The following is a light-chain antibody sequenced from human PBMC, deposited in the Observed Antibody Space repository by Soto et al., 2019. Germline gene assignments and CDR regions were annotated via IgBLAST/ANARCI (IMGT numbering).Light chain of an antibody. Sequence: EIVLTQSPGTLSLSPGERATLSCRASQSVSSNYLAWYQQKPGQAPRLLIFGASSRASGIPDRFSGSGSGTDVTLTMARLEPEDFAVYYCQQYGRSPATFGQGTKVEIK. V-gene: IGKV3-20*01. CDR2: GAS. CDR3: QQYGRSPAT. J-gene: IGKJ1*01. CDR1: QSVSSNY.